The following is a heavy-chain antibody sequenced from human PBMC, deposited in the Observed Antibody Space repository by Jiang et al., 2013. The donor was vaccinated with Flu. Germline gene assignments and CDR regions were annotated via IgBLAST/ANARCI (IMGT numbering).Heavy chain of an antibody. V-gene: IGHV3-33*08. CDR3: ARALYDFWSGYFHGMDV. J-gene: IGHJ6*02. Sequence: GGVVQPGRSLRLSCAASGFTFSSYGMHWVRQAPGKGLEWVAVIWYDGSNKYYADSVKGRFTISRDNSKNTLYLQMNSLRAEDTAVYYCARALYDFWSGYFHGMDVWGQGTTVTVSS. D-gene: IGHD3-3*01. CDR2: IWYDGSNK. CDR1: GFTFSSYG.